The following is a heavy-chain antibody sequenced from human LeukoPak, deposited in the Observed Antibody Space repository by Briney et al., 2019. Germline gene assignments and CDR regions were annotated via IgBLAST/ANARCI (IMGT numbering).Heavy chain of an antibody. J-gene: IGHJ4*02. D-gene: IGHD6-13*01. CDR3: ARREKGAEAEAGL. CDR1: GYSFTSYW. CDR2: IYPSDSYT. V-gene: IGHV5-10-1*01. Sequence: PGESLKISCKGSGYSFTSYWIGWVRQMPGKGLEWMGKIYPSDSYTNYSPSFQRHVTIADDKSISTAYLQWSSLKASDTAMYYCARREKGAEAEAGLWGQGTLVTVSS.